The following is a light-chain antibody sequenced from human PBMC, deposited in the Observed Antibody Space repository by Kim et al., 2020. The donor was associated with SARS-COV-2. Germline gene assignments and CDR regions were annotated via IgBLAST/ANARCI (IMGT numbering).Light chain of an antibody. Sequence: DIVMTQSPDSLAVSLGERATINCKSSQSILYNSNNKNYLAWYQQKAGQPPRPLIYWASTRESGVPDRFSGSGSGTDFTLTISSLQAEDVAVYYCQQYYDTPRTFGQGTKLEI. CDR1: QSILYNSNNKNY. CDR3: QQYYDTPRT. J-gene: IGKJ2*02. CDR2: WAS. V-gene: IGKV4-1*01.